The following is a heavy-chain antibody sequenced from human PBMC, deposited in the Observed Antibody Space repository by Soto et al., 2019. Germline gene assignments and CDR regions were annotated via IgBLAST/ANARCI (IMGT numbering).Heavy chain of an antibody. Sequence: QVQLVESGGGVVQPGRSLRLSCVASGFSFSSYGMHWVRQAPGKGLEWVANIGFDGSKKYYADSVKGRFTISRDNSKNTVNVQMNSLRGDDTAVYYCARADGSGWYLENWGQGSLVTVSS. CDR1: GFSFSSYG. V-gene: IGHV3-33*01. CDR3: ARADGSGWYLEN. CDR2: IGFDGSKK. J-gene: IGHJ4*02. D-gene: IGHD6-19*01.